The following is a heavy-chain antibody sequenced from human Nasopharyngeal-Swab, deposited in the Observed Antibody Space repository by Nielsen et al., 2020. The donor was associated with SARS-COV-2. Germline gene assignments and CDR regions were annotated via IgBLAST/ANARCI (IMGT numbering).Heavy chain of an antibody. J-gene: IGHJ4*02. CDR2: ISGSGGST. D-gene: IGHD6-19*01. CDR3: ANGIAVFDY. V-gene: IGHV3-23*01. Sequence: WIRQPSGKGLEWVSAISGSGGSTYYADSVKGRFTISRDNSKNTLYLQMNSLRAEDTAVYYCANGIAVFDYWGQGTLVTVSS.